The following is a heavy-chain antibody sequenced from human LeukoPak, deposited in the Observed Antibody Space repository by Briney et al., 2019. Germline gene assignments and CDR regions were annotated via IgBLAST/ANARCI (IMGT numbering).Heavy chain of an antibody. D-gene: IGHD2-2*02. J-gene: IGHJ4*02. V-gene: IGHV3-23*01. CDR1: GFTFSSYA. CDR2: ISGSGGST. Sequence: PGGSLRLSCAASGFTFSSYAMSWVRQAPGKGLEWVSAISGSGGSTYYADPVKGRFTISRDNSKNTLYLQMNSLRAEDTAVYYCALVPAAIREYYFDYWGQGTLVTVSS. CDR3: ALVPAAIREYYFDY.